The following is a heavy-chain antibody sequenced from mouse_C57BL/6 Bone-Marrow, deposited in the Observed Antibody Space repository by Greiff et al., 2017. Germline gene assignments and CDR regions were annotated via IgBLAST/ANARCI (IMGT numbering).Heavy chain of an antibody. V-gene: IGHV1-55*01. CDR3: ARSNYDYDGDWYFDV. CDR2: IYPGSGST. CDR1: GYTFTSYW. D-gene: IGHD2-4*01. Sequence: VQLQQPGAELVKPGASVKMSCKASGYTFTSYWITWVKQRPGQGLEWIGDIYPGSGSTNYNEKFKSKATLTVDTSSSTAYMQLSRLTSEDSAVXDCARSNYDYDGDWYFDVWGTGTTVTVSS. J-gene: IGHJ1*03.